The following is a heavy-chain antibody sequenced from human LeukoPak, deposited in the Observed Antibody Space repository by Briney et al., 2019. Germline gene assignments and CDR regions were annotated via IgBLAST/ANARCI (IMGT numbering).Heavy chain of an antibody. CDR3: AKDGARDGYNYPDY. V-gene: IGHV3-23*01. CDR2: ISGSGGST. J-gene: IGHJ4*02. D-gene: IGHD5-24*01. CDR1: GFTFSSYA. Sequence: PGGSLRLSCAASGFTFSSYAMSWVRQAPGKGLEWVSTISGSGGSTYYADSVKGRFTISRDNSKNTLFLQMNSLRAEDTAVYYCAKDGARDGYNYPDYWGQGTLVTVSS.